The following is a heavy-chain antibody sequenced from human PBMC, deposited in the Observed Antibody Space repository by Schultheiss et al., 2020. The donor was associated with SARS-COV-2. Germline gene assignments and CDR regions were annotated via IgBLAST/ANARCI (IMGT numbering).Heavy chain of an antibody. CDR3: ARERDMDTGFVRALSAFDM. J-gene: IGHJ3*02. CDR1: GFTVSSTY. Sequence: GGSLRLSCAASGFTVSSTYMSWVRQSPGKGLEWVSVIYGGGDTIYADSVKGRFTISRDNSKNTLYLQMTSLRAEDTAVYYCARERDMDTGFVRALSAFDMWGQGTVVTVSS. D-gene: IGHD5-18*01. CDR2: IYGGGDT. V-gene: IGHV3-53*01.